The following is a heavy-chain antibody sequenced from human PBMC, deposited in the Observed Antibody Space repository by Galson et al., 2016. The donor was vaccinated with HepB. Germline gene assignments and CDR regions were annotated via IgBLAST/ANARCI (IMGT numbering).Heavy chain of an antibody. D-gene: IGHD2-21*02. Sequence: LSLTCGVSGGSISSRHWWSWVRQSPGKGLEWIGEIYHTGSANYNPSLKSRVTISVDKSKDHFSLELNSVTAADTAVYYCANLGYCSGDCYSVNWDQGTMVTVSS. J-gene: IGHJ4*02. CDR1: GGSISSRHW. CDR3: ANLGYCSGDCYSVN. CDR2: IYHTGSA. V-gene: IGHV4-4*02.